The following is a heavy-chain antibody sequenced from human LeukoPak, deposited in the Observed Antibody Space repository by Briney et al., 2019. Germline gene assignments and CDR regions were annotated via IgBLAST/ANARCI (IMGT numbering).Heavy chain of an antibody. J-gene: IGHJ4*02. V-gene: IGHV4-34*01. Sequence: PSETLSLTCAVYGGSFSGYYWSWIRQPPGKGLEWIGEINHSGSTNYNPSLKSRVTISVDTSKNQFSLKLSSVTAADTAVYYCARGRRDGYKSGYFDYWGQGTLVTVSS. D-gene: IGHD1-14*01. CDR3: ARGRRDGYKSGYFDY. CDR2: INHSGST. CDR1: GGSFSGYY.